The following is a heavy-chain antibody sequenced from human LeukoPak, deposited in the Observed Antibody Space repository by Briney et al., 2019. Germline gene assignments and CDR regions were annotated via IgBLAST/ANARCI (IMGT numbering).Heavy chain of an antibody. D-gene: IGHD3-22*01. CDR3: IGVVVPDWFDP. Sequence: PSETLSLTCTVSGGSISSSSYYWGWIRQPPGKGLEWIGNIYYSGSTYYNPSLKSRVTISIDTSKNQFSLKLSSVTAADTAIYYSIGVVVPDWFDPWGQGTLVTVSS. CDR1: GGSISSSSYY. V-gene: IGHV4-39*07. J-gene: IGHJ5*02. CDR2: IYYSGST.